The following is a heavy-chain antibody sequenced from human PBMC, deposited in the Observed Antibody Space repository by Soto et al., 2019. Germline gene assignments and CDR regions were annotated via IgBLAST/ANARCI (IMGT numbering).Heavy chain of an antibody. CDR2: MNPDGSEQ. Sequence: EVHLVETGGALVQPGGSLRLSCAASGFTFSDYWMTWVRQTPGKGLEGVANMNPDGSEQYYLDSVKGRFTISRDNAKNSLYLQMNNLRGEDTAVYYCTRDLNHDCGPWGQVTQVIVSS. D-gene: IGHD2-21*01. CDR3: TRDLNHDCGP. CDR1: GFTFSDYW. V-gene: IGHV3-7*04. J-gene: IGHJ5*02.